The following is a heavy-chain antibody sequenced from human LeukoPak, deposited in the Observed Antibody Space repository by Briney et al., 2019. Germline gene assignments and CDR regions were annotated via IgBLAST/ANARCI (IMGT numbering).Heavy chain of an antibody. CDR2: ISYDGSNE. CDR1: GFTFSSYV. J-gene: IGHJ6*03. CDR3: ARDGLEWLPNYYYYYMDV. D-gene: IGHD3-3*01. V-gene: IGHV3-30*04. Sequence: PGRSLRLSCAASGFTFSSYVMHWVRQAPGKGLEWGAIISYDGSNEYYADSVKGRFTISRDNSKNSLYLQMNSLRAEDTAVYYCARDGLEWLPNYYYYYMDVWGKGTTVTVSS.